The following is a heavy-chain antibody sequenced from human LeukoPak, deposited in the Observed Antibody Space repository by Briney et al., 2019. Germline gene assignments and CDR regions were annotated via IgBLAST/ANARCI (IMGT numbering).Heavy chain of an antibody. Sequence: GGPLRLSCAASGFTFSSYWMSWVRQAPGKGLEWVANIKQDGSEKYYVDSVKGRFTISRDNAKNSLYLQMNSLRAEDTAVYYCARTVEMITFGGVIAGPLDYWGQGTLVTVSS. J-gene: IGHJ4*02. D-gene: IGHD3-16*02. CDR1: GFTFSSYW. V-gene: IGHV3-7*01. CDR3: ARTVEMITFGGVIAGPLDY. CDR2: IKQDGSEK.